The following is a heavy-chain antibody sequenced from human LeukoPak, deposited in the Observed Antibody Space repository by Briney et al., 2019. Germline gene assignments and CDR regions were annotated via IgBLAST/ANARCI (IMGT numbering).Heavy chain of an antibody. J-gene: IGHJ4*02. CDR1: GFTFSSYG. V-gene: IGHV3-23*01. D-gene: IGHD6-13*01. CDR2: ISGSGGST. Sequence: PGGSLRLSCAASGFTFSSYGMHWVRQAPGKGLEWVSDISGSGGSTYYTDSVKGRFTISRDSSKNTLYLQMSSLRAEDTAVYYCAKVRRIAEIDYWGQGTLVTVSS. CDR3: AKVRRIAEIDY.